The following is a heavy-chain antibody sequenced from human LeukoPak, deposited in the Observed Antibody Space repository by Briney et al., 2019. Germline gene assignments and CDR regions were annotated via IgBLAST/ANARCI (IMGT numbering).Heavy chain of an antibody. D-gene: IGHD1-1*01. V-gene: IGHV3-21*01. J-gene: IGHJ6*03. Sequence: PGGSLRLSCAASGFTFSSYSMNWVRQAPGKGLEWVSSISSSSSYIYYADSVKGRFTISRDNAKNSLYLQMNSLRAEDTAVYYCARGNGYGYYYYYMDVWGKGTTVTVSS. CDR2: ISSSSSYI. CDR1: GFTFSSYS. CDR3: ARGNGYGYYYYYMDV.